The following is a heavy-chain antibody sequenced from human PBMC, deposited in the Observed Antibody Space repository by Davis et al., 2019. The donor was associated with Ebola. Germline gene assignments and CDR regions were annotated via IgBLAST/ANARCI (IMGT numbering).Heavy chain of an antibody. CDR3: SRDLKQRPPSYYNGMDV. D-gene: IGHD1/OR15-1a*01. CDR1: GFTFSSYA. Sequence: PGGSLRLSCAASGFTFSSYAMSWVRQAPGKGLEWVGFVRSKAFGGKSAYAASVKGRFTISRDDYTNIAYLQLDSLKTEDTAVYFCSRDLKQRPPSYYNGMDVWGQGTTVTVSS. V-gene: IGHV3-49*04. CDR2: VRSKAFGGKS. J-gene: IGHJ6*02.